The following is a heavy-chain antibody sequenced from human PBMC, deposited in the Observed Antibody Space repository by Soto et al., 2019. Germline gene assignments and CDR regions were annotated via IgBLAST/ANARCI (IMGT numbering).Heavy chain of an antibody. CDR2: IDTSGNT. CDR3: ARYSNNWFQTEGMDV. CDR1: VDSIATYC. D-gene: IGHD6-13*01. Sequence: PSETLSLPCTVSVDSIATYCWRWIRQPAGKGLEWIGRIDTSGNTNYNPSLKSRVTMSVDTSKKQFSLKLTSVTAADTAVYYCARYSNNWFQTEGMDVWGQGTTVTVSS. V-gene: IGHV4-4*07. J-gene: IGHJ6*02.